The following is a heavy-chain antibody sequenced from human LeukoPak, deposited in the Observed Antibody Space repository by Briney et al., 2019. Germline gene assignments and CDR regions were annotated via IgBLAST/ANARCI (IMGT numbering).Heavy chain of an antibody. D-gene: IGHD3-10*01. Sequence: ASFKVSCKASGDTFNDYYIHWVRQAPGQGLEWMGWIKPKSGATKGAQGLQGRVTMTSDTSINTAYMELIRRTSDDTAVYYCASGGSGGFYYMGFWGRGTTVTVSS. J-gene: IGHJ6*03. CDR1: GDTFNDYY. V-gene: IGHV1-2*02. CDR3: ASGGSGGFYYMGF. CDR2: IKPKSGAT.